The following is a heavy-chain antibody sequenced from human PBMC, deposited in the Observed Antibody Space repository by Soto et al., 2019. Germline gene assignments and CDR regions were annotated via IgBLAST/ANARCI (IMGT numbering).Heavy chain of an antibody. D-gene: IGHD5-18*01. CDR2: IYPGDSDT. V-gene: IGHV5-51*01. CDR1: GYSFTIYG. CDR3: ARGYNYGYDY. J-gene: IGHJ4*02. Sequence: GESQRISCKGSGYSFTIYGSGWVRQMPGKGLEWMGIIYPGDSDTRYSPSFQGQVTISADKSINTAYLQWSSLKASDTAMYYCARGYNYGYDYWGQGTLVTVSS.